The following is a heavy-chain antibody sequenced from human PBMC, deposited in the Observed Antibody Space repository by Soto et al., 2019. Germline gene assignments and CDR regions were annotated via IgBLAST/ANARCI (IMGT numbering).Heavy chain of an antibody. V-gene: IGHV4-30-2*01. D-gene: IGHD2-15*01. Sequence: LQLQESGSGLVKPSQTLSLTCAVSGGYISISVYSLSWIRQPPGKGLEWIGYIYHSGSTYYNPAFESRVSRSVDRYKCHLSQKLSYVTAADTGVYYCAAGGGIPRYYWGQGTLVIVSS. CDR3: AAGGGIPRYY. J-gene: IGHJ4*02. CDR2: IYHSGST. CDR1: GGYISISVYS.